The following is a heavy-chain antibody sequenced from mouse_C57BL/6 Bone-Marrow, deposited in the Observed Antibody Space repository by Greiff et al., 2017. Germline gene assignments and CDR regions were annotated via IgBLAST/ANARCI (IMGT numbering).Heavy chain of an antibody. J-gene: IGHJ2*01. CDR3: AMEFYYGSSYFDY. CDR2: IHPSDSDT. Sequence: QVQLQQPGAELVKPGASVKVSCKASGYTFTSYWMHWVKQRPGQGLEWIGRIHPSDSDTNYNQKFKGKATLTVAKSSSTAYMQLSSLTAEDSAVYYCAMEFYYGSSYFDYWGQGTTLTVSS. V-gene: IGHV1-74*01. CDR1: GYTFTSYW. D-gene: IGHD1-1*01.